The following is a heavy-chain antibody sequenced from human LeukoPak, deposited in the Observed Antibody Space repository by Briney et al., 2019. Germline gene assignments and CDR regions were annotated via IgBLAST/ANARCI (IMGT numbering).Heavy chain of an antibody. Sequence: GRSLRLSCAASGFTFSSYGMHWVRQAPGKGLEWVAVISYDGSNKYYADSVKGRFTISRDNSKNTLYLQMNSLRAEDTAVYYCARGGYYGSGSWPYFDYWGQGTLVTVSS. J-gene: IGHJ4*02. D-gene: IGHD3-10*01. CDR1: GFTFSSYG. CDR2: ISYDGSNK. CDR3: ARGGYYGSGSWPYFDY. V-gene: IGHV3-30*03.